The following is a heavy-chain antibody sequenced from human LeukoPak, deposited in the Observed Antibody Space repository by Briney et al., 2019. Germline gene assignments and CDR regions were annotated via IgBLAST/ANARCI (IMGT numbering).Heavy chain of an antibody. CDR1: GFTLSNSW. Sequence: PGGSLRLSCAASGFTLSNSWMHWVRQAPGKGLVWVSRIDPDGNTDYADSVKGRYTLSRDNSKNTLFLQMNSLRAEDTAVYYCARESYSYYYGSGSYFDLWGRGTLVTVSS. CDR2: IDPDGNT. CDR3: ARESYSYYYGSGSYFDL. V-gene: IGHV3-74*01. J-gene: IGHJ2*01. D-gene: IGHD3-10*01.